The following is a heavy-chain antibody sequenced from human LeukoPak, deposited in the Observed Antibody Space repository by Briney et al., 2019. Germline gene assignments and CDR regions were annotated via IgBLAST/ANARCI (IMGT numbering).Heavy chain of an antibody. Sequence: GRSLRLSCAASGFTFSSYAMHWVRQAPGKGLEWVALISYDEYNKFYADSVKGRFTISRDNSKNTLYLQMNSLRTEDTAIYYCARDRDFDYGNYLFDYWGQGALVTVSS. CDR2: ISYDEYNK. V-gene: IGHV3-30-3*01. D-gene: IGHD4-11*01. CDR1: GFTFSSYA. CDR3: ARDRDFDYGNYLFDY. J-gene: IGHJ4*02.